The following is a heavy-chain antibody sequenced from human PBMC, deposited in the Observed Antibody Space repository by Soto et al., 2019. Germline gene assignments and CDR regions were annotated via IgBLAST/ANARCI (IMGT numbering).Heavy chain of an antibody. CDR3: FLWFGEAHRGV. D-gene: IGHD3-10*01. CDR1: GFTFSGSA. V-gene: IGHV3-73*02. Sequence: EVQLVESGGGLVQPGGSLKLSCAASGFTFSGSAMHWVRQASGKGLEWVGRIRSKANSYATAYAASVKGRFTISRDDSKNTAYLPMNSLKTEDTAVYYCFLWFGEAHRGVWGQGTTVTVSS. J-gene: IGHJ6*02. CDR2: IRSKANSYAT.